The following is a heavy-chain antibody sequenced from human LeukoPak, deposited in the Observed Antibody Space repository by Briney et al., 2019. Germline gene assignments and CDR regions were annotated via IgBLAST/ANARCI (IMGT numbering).Heavy chain of an antibody. CDR1: SASISGSGYY. CDR3: ARGGYSSGWYEDGWFDP. Sequence: PSETLSLTCAVSSASISGSGYYLGWIRQPPGKGLEWIGNIYYTGSTYYNASLQSRVTISIDTSKNQFSLKLSSVTAADTAVYYCARGGYSSGWYEDGWFDPWGQGTLVTVSS. CDR2: IYYTGST. D-gene: IGHD6-19*01. V-gene: IGHV4-39*07. J-gene: IGHJ5*02.